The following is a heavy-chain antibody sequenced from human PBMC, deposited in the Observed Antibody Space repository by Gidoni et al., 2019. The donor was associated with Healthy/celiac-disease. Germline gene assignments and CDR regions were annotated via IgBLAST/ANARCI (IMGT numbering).Heavy chain of an antibody. CDR2: IIPIFCTA. J-gene: IGHJ4*02. CDR3: AREGLEWELGS. Sequence: QVQLVQSGAEVKKPGSSVQVSCKASGGTFSSYSISWVRQAPGQGLEWMGGIIPIFCTANYAQKFQGRVTITADESTSTAYRELSSLRSEDTAVYYCAREGLEWELGSWGQGTLVTVSS. CDR1: GGTFSSYS. V-gene: IGHV1-69*01. D-gene: IGHD1-26*01.